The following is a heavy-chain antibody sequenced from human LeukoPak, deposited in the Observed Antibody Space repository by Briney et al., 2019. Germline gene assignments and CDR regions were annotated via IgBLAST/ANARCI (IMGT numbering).Heavy chain of an antibody. CDR2: IYSSGST. Sequence: SETLSLTCTVSGGSISNFYWSWIRQPPGKGLEWIGFIYSSGSTNYIPSLKSRVTISVDTSKNQFSLNLNSVTAADTAVYYCAIVRDQRIDYWGQGTLVTVSS. J-gene: IGHJ4*02. D-gene: IGHD1-1*01. CDR3: AIVRDQRIDY. CDR1: GGSISNFY. V-gene: IGHV4-59*01.